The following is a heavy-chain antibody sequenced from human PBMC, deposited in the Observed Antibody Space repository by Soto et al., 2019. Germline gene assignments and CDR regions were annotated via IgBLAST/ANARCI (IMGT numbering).Heavy chain of an antibody. D-gene: IGHD3-3*01. CDR3: ARDLPAYYDFWSGYFECDPFDY. V-gene: IGHV1-18*01. J-gene: IGHJ4*02. CDR1: GYTFTSYG. Sequence: QVQLVQSGAEVKKPGASVKVSCKASGYTFTSYGISWVRQAPGQGLEWMGWISAYNGNTNYAQKLQGRVTMTTDTSTSTAYMELRSLRSDDTAVYYCARDLPAYYDFWSGYFECDPFDYWGQGTLVTVSS. CDR2: ISAYNGNT.